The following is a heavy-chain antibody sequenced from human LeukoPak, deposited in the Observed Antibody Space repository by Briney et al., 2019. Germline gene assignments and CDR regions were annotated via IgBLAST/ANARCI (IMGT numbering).Heavy chain of an antibody. CDR2: IYYSGST. J-gene: IGHJ4*02. D-gene: IGHD3-3*01. Sequence: SETLSLTCTVSGGSISSSSYYWGWIRQPPGKGLEWIGSIYYSGSTYYNPSLKSRVTISVDTSKNQFSLKLSSVTAADTAVYYCARESGGSHYWGQGTLVTVSS. CDR3: ARESGGSHY. CDR1: GGSISSSSYY. V-gene: IGHV4-39*07.